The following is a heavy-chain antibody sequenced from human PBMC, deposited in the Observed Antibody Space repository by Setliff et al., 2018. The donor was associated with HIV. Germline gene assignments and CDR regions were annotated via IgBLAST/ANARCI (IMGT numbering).Heavy chain of an antibody. Sequence: ASVKVSCKASGYNFTSYYMHWVRQSPGQGLEWMGRINPDSGGTNYAQKFQGRVTMTRDTSISTAYMELSRLRSDDTAVYYCARPGYYDSSGPYAFDIWGQGTMVTVSS. V-gene: IGHV1-2*06. CDR1: GYNFTSYY. CDR2: INPDSGGT. CDR3: ARPGYYDSSGPYAFDI. J-gene: IGHJ3*02. D-gene: IGHD3-22*01.